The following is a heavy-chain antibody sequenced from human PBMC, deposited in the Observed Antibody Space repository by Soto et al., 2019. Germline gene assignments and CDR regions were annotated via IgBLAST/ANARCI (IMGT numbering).Heavy chain of an antibody. CDR1: GFTFSNAW. J-gene: IGHJ4*02. CDR2: IKSKTDGGTT. CDR3: TTGRYCTNGVCYWPAYW. V-gene: IGHV3-15*01. Sequence: SLRLSCAASGFTFSNAWMSWVRQAPGKGLEWVGRIKSKTDGGTTDYAAPVKGRFTISRDDSKNTLYLQMNSLKTEDTAVYYCTTGRYCTNGVCYWPAYWWGQGTLVTVSS. D-gene: IGHD2-8*01.